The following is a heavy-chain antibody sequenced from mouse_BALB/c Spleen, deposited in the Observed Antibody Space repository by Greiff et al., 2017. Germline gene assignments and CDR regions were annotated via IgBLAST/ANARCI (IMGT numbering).Heavy chain of an antibody. CDR3: ARQRMDDGNYYAMDY. Sequence: EVMLVESGGGLVQPGGSRKLSCAASGFTFSSFGMHWVRQAPEKGLEWVAYISSGSSTIYYADTVKGRFTISRDNPKNTLFLQMTSLRSEDTAMYYCARQRMDDGNYYAMDYWGQGTSVTVSS. CDR2: ISSGSSTI. D-gene: IGHD2-12*01. V-gene: IGHV5-17*02. J-gene: IGHJ4*01. CDR1: GFTFSSFG.